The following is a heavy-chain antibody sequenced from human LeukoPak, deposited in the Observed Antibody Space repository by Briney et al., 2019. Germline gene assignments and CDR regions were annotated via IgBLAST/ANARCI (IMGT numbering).Heavy chain of an antibody. Sequence: PSETPSLTCTVSGGSISSSSYYWSWIRQPPGKGLEWIGEINHSGSTNYNPSLKSRVTISVDTSKNQFSLKLSSVTAADTAVYYCARGRGWPTYYFDYWGQGTLVTVSS. CDR1: GGSISSSSYY. CDR3: ARGRGWPTYYFDY. J-gene: IGHJ4*02. CDR2: INHSGST. D-gene: IGHD2-15*01. V-gene: IGHV4-39*07.